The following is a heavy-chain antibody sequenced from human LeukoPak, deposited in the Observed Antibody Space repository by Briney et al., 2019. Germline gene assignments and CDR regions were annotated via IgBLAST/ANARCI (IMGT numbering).Heavy chain of an antibody. CDR1: GFSFTSYS. Sequence: GGSLRLSCASSGFSFTSYSMNWVRQAPGRGLEWISYIGPGGDIYYADSVTGRFTVSRDTAKNSLYLQMNGLRVEDTAVYYCARRFDSWGQGTLVTVSS. CDR2: IGPGGDI. V-gene: IGHV3-48*01. CDR3: ARRFDS. J-gene: IGHJ4*02.